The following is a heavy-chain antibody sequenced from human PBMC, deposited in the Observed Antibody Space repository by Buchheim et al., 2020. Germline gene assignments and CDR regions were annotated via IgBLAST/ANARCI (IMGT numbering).Heavy chain of an antibody. Sequence: QVQLVESGGGVVQPGRSLRLSCAASGFTFSSYGMHWVRQAPGKGLEWVAVIWYDGSNKYYADSVKGRFTISRDNSKNTLYLQMNSLRAEDTAVYYCARDGRKNHGRGWFDPWGQGTL. CDR3: ARDGRKNHGRGWFDP. J-gene: IGHJ5*02. V-gene: IGHV3-33*01. D-gene: IGHD1-14*01. CDR1: GFTFSSYG. CDR2: IWYDGSNK.